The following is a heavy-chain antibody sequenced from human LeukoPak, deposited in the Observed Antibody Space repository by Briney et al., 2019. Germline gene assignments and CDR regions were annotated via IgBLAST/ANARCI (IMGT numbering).Heavy chain of an antibody. CDR2: IYYSGST. Sequence: SETLSLTCTVSGGSISSYYWSWIRQPPGKGLEWIGYIYYSGSTNYNPSLKSRVTISVDTSKNQFSLKLSSVTAADTAVYYCARQTGSGLFSLPGGQGTLVTVSS. V-gene: IGHV4-59*08. D-gene: IGHD3-10*01. CDR3: ARQTGSGLFSLP. CDR1: GGSISSYY. J-gene: IGHJ4*02.